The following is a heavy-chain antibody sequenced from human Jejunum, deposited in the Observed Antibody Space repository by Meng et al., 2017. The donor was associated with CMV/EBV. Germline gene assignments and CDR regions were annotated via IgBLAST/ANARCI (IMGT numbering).Heavy chain of an antibody. D-gene: IGHD2/OR15-2a*01. J-gene: IGHJ4*02. CDR2: TSGGGGTT. CDR1: GFTFSSYG. CDR3: AAVGTTPE. V-gene: IGHV3-23*01. Sequence: ELHLLESGGDLVQPGGSLRLSCVGSGFTFSSYGMTWVRQAPGKGLEWVSGTSGGGGTTYYADSVKGRFTISRDNSKNTLYLQMNSLRAEDTALYYCAAVGTTPEWGQGTLVTVSS.